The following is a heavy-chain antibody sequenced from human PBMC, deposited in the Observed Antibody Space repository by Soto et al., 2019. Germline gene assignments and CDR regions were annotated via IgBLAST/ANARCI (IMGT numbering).Heavy chain of an antibody. CDR2: ISYDGSNK. V-gene: IGHV3-30-3*01. J-gene: IGHJ3*02. CDR3: ARDSYDAFDI. Sequence: QVQLVESGGGVVQPGRSLRLSCAASGFTFSSYAMHWVRQAPGKGLEWVAVISYDGSNKYYADSVKGRFTISRDNSKNTLYLQMNSLRAEDTAVYYCARDSYDAFDIWGQGTMATVSS. D-gene: IGHD3-10*01. CDR1: GFTFSSYA.